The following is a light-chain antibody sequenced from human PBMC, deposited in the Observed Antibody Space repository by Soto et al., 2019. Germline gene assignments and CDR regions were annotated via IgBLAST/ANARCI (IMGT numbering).Light chain of an antibody. CDR2: EVS. V-gene: IGLV2-14*03. Sequence: QSVLTQPASVSGSPGQSIIISCTGTSSDVGGYNYVSWYQQHPGKAPKLMIYEVSNRPSGVSHRFSGSKSGNTASLTISGLQAEDEADYYCSSYASSSTSFGTGTKVTVL. CDR3: SSYASSSTS. J-gene: IGLJ1*01. CDR1: SSDVGGYNY.